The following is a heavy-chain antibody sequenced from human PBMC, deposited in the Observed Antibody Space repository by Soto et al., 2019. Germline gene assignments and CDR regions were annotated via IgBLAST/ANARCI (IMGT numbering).Heavy chain of an antibody. CDR2: IRRKSDGGTQ. V-gene: IGHV3-15*07. Sequence: EVQLVESGGGLVKPGESLRLSCAASGFTFTNAWMNWVRQAPGKGLDWVGRIRRKSDGGTQDYAASVKGRFTISRDYSKNTLYVQMNSLKPEDTAIYYCTTEKGYWGQGTRFTVSS. CDR3: TTEKGY. J-gene: IGHJ4*02. CDR1: GFTFTNAW.